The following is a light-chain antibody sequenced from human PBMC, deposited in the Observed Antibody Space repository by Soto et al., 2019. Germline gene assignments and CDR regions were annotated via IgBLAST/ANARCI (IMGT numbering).Light chain of an antibody. J-gene: IGKJ1*01. CDR2: GAS. CDR1: QSFSSSY. V-gene: IGKV3-20*01. Sequence: EIVLTQSPGSLSLSPGERATLSCRASQSFSSSYLAWYQQKPGQAPRLLIYGASSRATGIPDRFSGSGSGTDFTLTISRLEPEDSAGYYCQQYGSSPPGTFGQGTKVEI. CDR3: QQYGSSPPGT.